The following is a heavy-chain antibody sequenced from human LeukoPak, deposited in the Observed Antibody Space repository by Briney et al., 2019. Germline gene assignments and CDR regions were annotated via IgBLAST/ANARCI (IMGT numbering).Heavy chain of an antibody. D-gene: IGHD6-25*01. V-gene: IGHV3-11*01. CDR1: GFSFSESY. Sequence: GGSLRLSCAASGFSFSESYMTWIRQAPGKGLEWVAYMSGSGSSMYYADSVKGRFTISRDNARNSLYLNMSSLTVDDTAVYYCATGKRRYDYWGRGNLVTVSS. CDR3: ATGKRRYDY. J-gene: IGHJ4*02. CDR2: MSGSGSSM.